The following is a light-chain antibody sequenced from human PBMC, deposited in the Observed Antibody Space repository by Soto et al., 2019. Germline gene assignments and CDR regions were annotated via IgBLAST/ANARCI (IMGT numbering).Light chain of an antibody. Sequence: DIQMTQSPSTVSAYVGDSVTITCRASQSITTWLAWYQQRPGKAPKLLIYDVSSLQSGVPSRFSGSGSGTDFTLTISSLQPEDFATYSCQQTYRTPLTFGGGTKVGIK. CDR1: QSITTW. CDR3: QQTYRTPLT. CDR2: DVS. V-gene: IGKV1-5*01. J-gene: IGKJ4*01.